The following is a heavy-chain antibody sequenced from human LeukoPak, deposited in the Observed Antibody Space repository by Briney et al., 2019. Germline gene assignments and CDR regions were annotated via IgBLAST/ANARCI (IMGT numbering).Heavy chain of an antibody. D-gene: IGHD6-13*01. CDR3: AKDRSSSWYPSYMDV. CDR1: GFIFSTHE. CDR2: ISSSGSTM. Sequence: GGSLRLSCTASGFIFSTHEMNWVRQAPGKGLEWVSYISSSGSTMYYADSMKGRFSISRDNAKNSLYLQMNSLRAEDTAVYYCAKDRSSSWYPSYMDVWGKGTTVTVSS. J-gene: IGHJ6*03. V-gene: IGHV3-48*03.